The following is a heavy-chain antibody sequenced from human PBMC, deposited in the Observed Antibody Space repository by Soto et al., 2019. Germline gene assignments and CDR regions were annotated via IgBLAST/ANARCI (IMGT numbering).Heavy chain of an antibody. J-gene: IGHJ6*03. CDR3: ARTLDYGHMDV. V-gene: IGHV4-4*09. CDR2: SYRSGST. Sequence: QVQMQESGPGLVKPSETLSLTCTVSGDSVRNQYWSWIRRPPGRGLEWIGYSYRSGSTKYNPSLKRRLTISVDTSKSQFSLKLSSVTAADTAVYYCARTLDYGHMDVWGKGTTVTVSS. CDR1: GDSVRNQY. D-gene: IGHD3-16*01.